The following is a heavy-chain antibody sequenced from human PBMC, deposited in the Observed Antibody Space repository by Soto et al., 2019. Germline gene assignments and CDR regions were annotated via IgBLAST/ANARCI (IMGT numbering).Heavy chain of an antibody. V-gene: IGHV3-7*01. J-gene: IGHJ4*02. CDR1: AFTLSYFW. Sequence: GGSVRLACSASAFTLSYFWMSWVRQAPGKGLEWVANINRDGSETSYVASVKGRFTISRDNAKNSLFLQMNSLRAEDTAVYYCAREYYWGQGTLVTVSS. CDR2: INRDGSET. CDR3: AREYY.